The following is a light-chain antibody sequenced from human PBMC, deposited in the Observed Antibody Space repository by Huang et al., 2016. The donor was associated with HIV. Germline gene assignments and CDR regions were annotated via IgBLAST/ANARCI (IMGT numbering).Light chain of an antibody. J-gene: IGKJ4*01. CDR2: DAS. Sequence: EIVLTQSPATLSLSPGERATLSCRASQGVATYLAWYQQKPGQAPRRLIYDASNMATGIPARFSGSGSGTDFTLTISSLEPEDFAVYYCQQRGSWPLTFGGGTKVDI. V-gene: IGKV3-11*01. CDR3: QQRGSWPLT. CDR1: QGVATY.